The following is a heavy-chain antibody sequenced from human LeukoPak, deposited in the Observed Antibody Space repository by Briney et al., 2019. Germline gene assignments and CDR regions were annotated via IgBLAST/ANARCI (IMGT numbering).Heavy chain of an antibody. V-gene: IGHV3-30-3*01. CDR3: ARVADAIMVGRYDP. CDR2: ISYDGSNK. J-gene: IGHJ5*02. D-gene: IGHD2-21*01. Sequence: QAGGSLRLSCAASGFTFSSYAMHWVRQAPGKGLEWVAVISYDGSNKYYADSVKGRFTISRDNSKSTLYLQMNSLRAEDTAVYYCARVADAIMVGRYDPWGQGTLVTVSS. CDR1: GFTFSSYA.